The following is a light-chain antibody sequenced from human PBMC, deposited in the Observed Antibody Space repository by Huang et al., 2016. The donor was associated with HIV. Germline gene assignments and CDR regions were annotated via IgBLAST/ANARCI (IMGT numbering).Light chain of an antibody. CDR1: QSVVSGY. J-gene: IGKJ4*01. CDR2: GAS. V-gene: IGKV3-20*01. CDR3: QQYDYSPLT. Sequence: EIVLTQPPGTLSLSSGGRATLSCRASQSVVSGYLAWYQQKPGQAPWRLIYGASSRATRVPDRFRGSGSGTNFTLTISRLEAEDFAVYYCQQYDYSPLTFGRGTKVEIK.